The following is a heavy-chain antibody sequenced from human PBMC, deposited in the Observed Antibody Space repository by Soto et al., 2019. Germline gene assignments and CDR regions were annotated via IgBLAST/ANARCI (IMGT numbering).Heavy chain of an antibody. CDR3: ARDQRRDRSGYLEAFDI. J-gene: IGHJ3*02. D-gene: IGHD3-22*01. CDR2: ISSTSNYM. CDR1: GFTFSSYR. Sequence: GSLRLSCAASGFTFSSYRMNWVRQAPGKGLEWVSCISSTSNYMYYGDSVKGRFTISRDNAKNSLSLQMNSLRAEDTAVYYCARDQRRDRSGYLEAFDIWGPGTMVTVSS. V-gene: IGHV3-21*01.